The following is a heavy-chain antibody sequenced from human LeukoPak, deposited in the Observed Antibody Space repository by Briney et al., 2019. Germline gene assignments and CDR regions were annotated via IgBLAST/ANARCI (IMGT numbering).Heavy chain of an antibody. V-gene: IGHV4-34*01. Sequence: PSETLSLTCAVYGGSFSGYYWSWIRQPPGKGLEWIWEINHSGSTNYNPSLKSRVTISVDTSKNQFSLKLSSVTAADTAVYYCARGGAYYDFWRGYDYWGQGTLVTVSS. CDR2: INHSGST. J-gene: IGHJ4*01. CDR3: ARGGAYYDFWRGYDY. D-gene: IGHD3-3*01. CDR1: GGSFSGYY.